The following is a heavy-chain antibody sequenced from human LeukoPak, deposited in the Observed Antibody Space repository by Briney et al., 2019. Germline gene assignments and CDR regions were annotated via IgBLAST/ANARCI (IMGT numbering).Heavy chain of an antibody. CDR2: IYTRGST. J-gene: IGHJ4*02. V-gene: IGHV4-4*07. Sequence: SETLSLTCTVSGGSISSYYWNWIRLPAGKGLEWIGRIYTRGSTNYNPSLMSRVTMSVDTSKNQFSLKLSSVTAADTAVYYCAARAKNAAALDYWGQGTLVTVSS. CDR1: GGSISSYY. CDR3: AARAKNAAALDY. D-gene: IGHD6-25*01.